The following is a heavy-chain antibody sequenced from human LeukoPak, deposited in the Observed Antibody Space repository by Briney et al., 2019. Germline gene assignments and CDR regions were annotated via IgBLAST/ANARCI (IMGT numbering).Heavy chain of an antibody. CDR3: AKDAQRGFDYSNSLEN. Sequence: PGGSLRLSCAASGFTFSSYAMHWVRQAPGKGLEWVAVIWSDKSNRFYADSVRGRFTISRDDSRKTVYLQMERMAAEDTAIYYCAKDAQRGFDYSNSLENWGQGALVTVAS. D-gene: IGHD4-11*01. V-gene: IGHV3-33*06. CDR1: GFTFSSYA. CDR2: IWSDKSNR. J-gene: IGHJ4*02.